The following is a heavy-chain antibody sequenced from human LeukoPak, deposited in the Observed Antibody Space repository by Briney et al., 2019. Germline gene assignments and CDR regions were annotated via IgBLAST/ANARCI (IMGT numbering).Heavy chain of an antibody. V-gene: IGHV3-23*01. CDR2: ISANGAGT. Sequence: GESLKISCAASGFTLSNYAMRWFRQAPGKGLEWVSSISANGAGTYYADSVKGRFTISRDNSKNTVYLQMNSLRAEDTAVYYCAKDSGNSGWYVDNWGQGTLVTVSS. J-gene: IGHJ4*02. D-gene: IGHD6-19*01. CDR3: AKDSGNSGWYVDN. CDR1: GFTLSNYA.